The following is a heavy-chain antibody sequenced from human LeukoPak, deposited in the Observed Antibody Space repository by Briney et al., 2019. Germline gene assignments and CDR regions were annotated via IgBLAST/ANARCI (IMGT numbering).Heavy chain of an antibody. J-gene: IGHJ4*02. CDR3: ARIRSSGYYWELDY. CDR2: IYYSGST. V-gene: IGHV4-39*07. Sequence: PSETLSLTCTVSGGSISSGTYYWAWIRQPPGKGLEWIGSIYYSGSTYYNPSLKSRVTISVDKSKNQFSLKLSSVTAADTAVYYCARIRSSGYYWELDYWGQGTLVTVSS. D-gene: IGHD3-22*01. CDR1: GGSISSGTYY.